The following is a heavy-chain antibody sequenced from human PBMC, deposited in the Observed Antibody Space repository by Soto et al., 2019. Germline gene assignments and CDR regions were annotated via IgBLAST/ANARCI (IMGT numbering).Heavy chain of an antibody. D-gene: IGHD6-25*01. Sequence: ASVKVSCKASGGTFSSYTSSWVRQAPGQGLEWMGRIIPILGIANYAQKFQGRVTITADKSTSTVYMELSSLRSEDTAVYYCASSGGNRRIQSWADAFDIWGQGTMVTVSS. CDR1: GGTFSSYT. CDR2: IIPILGIA. J-gene: IGHJ3*02. V-gene: IGHV1-69*02. CDR3: ASSGGNRRIQSWADAFDI.